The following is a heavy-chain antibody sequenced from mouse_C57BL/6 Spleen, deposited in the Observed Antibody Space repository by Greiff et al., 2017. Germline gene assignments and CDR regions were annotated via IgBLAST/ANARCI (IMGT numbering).Heavy chain of an antibody. D-gene: IGHD2-5*01. CDR2: INPYNGGT. V-gene: IGHV1-19*01. Sequence: EVQLQQSGPVLVKPGASVKMSCKASGYTFTDYYMNWVKQSHGKSLEWIGVINPYNGGTRYNQKFKGKATLTVDKSSSTAYMELNSLTSEDSAVYYGARGPYSNSRAAMDYWGQGTTVTVSS. J-gene: IGHJ4*01. CDR1: GYTFTDYY. CDR3: ARGPYSNSRAAMDY.